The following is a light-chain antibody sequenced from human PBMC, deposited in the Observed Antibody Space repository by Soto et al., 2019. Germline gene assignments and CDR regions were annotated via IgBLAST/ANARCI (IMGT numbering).Light chain of an antibody. J-gene: IGLJ2*01. CDR3: RSYTSSSTVV. CDR2: DVS. CDR1: SSDVGGYNY. Sequence: QSALTQPASVSGSPGQSITISCTGTSSDVGGYNYVSWYQHHPGKAPKLMIYDVSNRPSGVSNRVSGSKSGNTASLTISGLQAEDEADYYCRSYTSSSTVVFGGGTKLTVL. V-gene: IGLV2-14*03.